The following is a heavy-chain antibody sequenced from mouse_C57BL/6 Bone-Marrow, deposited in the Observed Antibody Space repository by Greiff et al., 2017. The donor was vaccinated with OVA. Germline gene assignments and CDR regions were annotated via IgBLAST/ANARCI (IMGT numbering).Heavy chain of an antibody. V-gene: IGHV6-6*01. CDR1: GFTFSDAW. CDR3: TRPGGLWAMDY. J-gene: IGHJ4*01. CDR2: IRNKANNHAT. Sequence: EVKVVESGGGLVQPGGSMKLSCAASGFTFSDAWMDWVRQSPEKGLEWVAEIRNKANNHATYYAESVKGRFTISRDDSKSSVYLQMNSLRAEDTGIYYCTRPGGLWAMDYWGQGTSVTVSS. D-gene: IGHD6-1*01.